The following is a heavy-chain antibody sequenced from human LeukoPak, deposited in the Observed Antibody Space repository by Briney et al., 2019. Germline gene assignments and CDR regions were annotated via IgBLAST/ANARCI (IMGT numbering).Heavy chain of an antibody. V-gene: IGHV3-23*01. CDR1: GFTFSNYA. J-gene: IGHJ4*02. CDR2: ISGSGGST. Sequence: GGSLRLSCAASGFTFSNYAMSWVRQAPGKGLEWVSGISGSGGSTYYADSVGRFSISRDNSNNTLYLQLTSLRADDTAVYYCAKEGRGMGAASMDYWGQAT. D-gene: IGHD2-15*01. CDR3: AKEGRGMGAASMDY.